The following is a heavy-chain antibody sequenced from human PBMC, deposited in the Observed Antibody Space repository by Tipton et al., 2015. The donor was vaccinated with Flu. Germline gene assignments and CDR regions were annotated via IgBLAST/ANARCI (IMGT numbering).Heavy chain of an antibody. CDR1: GYSFTSYW. D-gene: IGHD3-3*01. V-gene: IGHV5-51*01. CDR3: AGRYYDFWSGYHFDY. J-gene: IGHJ4*02. Sequence: QLVQSGAEVKKPGESLKISCKGSGYSFTSYWIGWVRQMPGKGLEWMGIIYPGDSDTRYSPSFQGQVTISADKSISTAYLQWSSLKASDTAMYYCAGRYYDFWSGYHFDYWGQGTLVTVSS. CDR2: IYPGDSDT.